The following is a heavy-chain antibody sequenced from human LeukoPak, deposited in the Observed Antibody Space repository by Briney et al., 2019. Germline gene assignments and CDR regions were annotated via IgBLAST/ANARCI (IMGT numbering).Heavy chain of an antibody. CDR2: IYYSGST. CDR3: ARSVVTLYWYFDL. CDR1: GGSLSGYY. D-gene: IGHD4-23*01. Sequence: SETLSLTCTVSGGSLSGYYYNWIRQPPGKGLEWIGYIYYSGSTNYNPSLKSRVTLSLDTSKNQFSLKLSSVTTADTAVYYCARSVVTLYWYFDLWGRGTLVTVSS. J-gene: IGHJ2*01. V-gene: IGHV4-59*01.